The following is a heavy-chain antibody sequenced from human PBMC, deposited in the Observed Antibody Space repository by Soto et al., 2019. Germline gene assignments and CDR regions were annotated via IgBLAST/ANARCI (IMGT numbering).Heavy chain of an antibody. J-gene: IGHJ6*02. CDR3: TTDIRFLEWLPTYGMDV. Sequence: EVQLLESGGGLVQPGGSLRLSCAASGLTFGSYAMSWVRQAPGKGLEWVSAISGSGGTTYYADSVRGRFTISRDNSENTLYLQMNCLRADDTAVYYCTTDIRFLEWLPTYGMDVWGQGTTVTVSS. V-gene: IGHV3-23*01. CDR1: GLTFGSYA. D-gene: IGHD3-3*01. CDR2: ISGSGGTT.